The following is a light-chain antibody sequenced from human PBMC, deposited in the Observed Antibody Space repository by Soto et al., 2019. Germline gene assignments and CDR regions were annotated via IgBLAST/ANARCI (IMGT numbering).Light chain of an antibody. V-gene: IGLV1-47*01. Sequence: QSVLTQPPSASGTPGQRATISCSGSSSNIGSNYVYWYQQLPGTAPKLLIYRNNQRPSGVPDRFSGSKSGTSASPAISGLRSEDESEYYCAAWDDSLSGSWVFGGGTKLTVL. CDR2: RNN. CDR3: AAWDDSLSGSWV. CDR1: SSNIGSNY. J-gene: IGLJ3*02.